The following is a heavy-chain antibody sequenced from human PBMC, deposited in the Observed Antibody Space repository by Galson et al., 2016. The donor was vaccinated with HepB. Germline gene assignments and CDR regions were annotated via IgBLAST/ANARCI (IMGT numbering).Heavy chain of an antibody. D-gene: IGHD5-18*01. V-gene: IGHV3-23*01. CDR1: GFTFSSFW. CDR3: AKHLESGYSYGSLDAFDI. J-gene: IGHJ3*02. CDR2: ISGSGSTT. Sequence: SLRLSCAASGFTFSSFWMSWVRQAPGKGLGWVSTISGSGSTTYYADSVKGRFTVSRDNFKNTLYLQMNSLRAEDTAVYYCAKHLESGYSYGSLDAFDIWGQGTMVTVSS.